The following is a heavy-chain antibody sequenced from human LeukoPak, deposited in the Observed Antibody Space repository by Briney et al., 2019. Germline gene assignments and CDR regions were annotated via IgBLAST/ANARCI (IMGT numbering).Heavy chain of an antibody. Sequence: PGGSLRLSCAASGFTFSSYSMNWVRQAPGKGLEWVAFIRYDGSNKYYADSVKGRFTISRDNSKNTLYLQMNSLRAGDTAVYYCAKGLSGSYENWFDPWGQGTLVTVSS. CDR2: IRYDGSNK. CDR3: AKGLSGSYENWFDP. D-gene: IGHD3-10*01. J-gene: IGHJ5*02. V-gene: IGHV3-30*02. CDR1: GFTFSSYS.